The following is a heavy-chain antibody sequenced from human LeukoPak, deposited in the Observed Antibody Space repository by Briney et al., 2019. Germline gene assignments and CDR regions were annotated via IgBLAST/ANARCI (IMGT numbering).Heavy chain of an antibody. CDR2: INPRTGGT. V-gene: IGHV1-2*02. CDR3: ARRVPAAVLDV. Sequence: EASVKVSCKASGYTFTGYYLHWVRQAPGQGLEWMGWINPRTGGTNYAQKFQGRVTLTRDTSIGTAYMELRRLRYDDTAVYYCARRVPAAVLDVWGQGTLVTVSS. CDR1: GYTFTGYY. D-gene: IGHD2-2*01. J-gene: IGHJ4*02.